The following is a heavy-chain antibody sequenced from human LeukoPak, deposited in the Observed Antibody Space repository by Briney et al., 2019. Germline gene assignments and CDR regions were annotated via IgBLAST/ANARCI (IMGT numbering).Heavy chain of an antibody. CDR3: ATEQWFVNSYYFDY. CDR2: IGGGSTST. Sequence: GGSLRLSCVASGFTFSNYAVSWVRQAPGKGLEWVSAIGGGSTSTYYADSVKGRFTISRDNSRNTLYLQMDSLRAEDTAVYYCATEQWFVNSYYFDYWGQGTLVTVSS. CDR1: GFTFSNYA. J-gene: IGHJ4*02. V-gene: IGHV3-23*01. D-gene: IGHD3-10*01.